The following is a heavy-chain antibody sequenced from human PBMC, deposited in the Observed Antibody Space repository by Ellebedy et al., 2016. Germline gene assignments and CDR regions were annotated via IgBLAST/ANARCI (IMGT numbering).Heavy chain of an antibody. CDR3: AKDGWQNQNRYGYDI. D-gene: IGHD5-18*01. Sequence: SETLSLTCSVSGASISSNNYYWTWIRQHPGKGLEWLGYIHHTGSIYFNPSLQSRLTMSIDTSKNQFSLNLTSVTAADTAVYYCAKDGWQNQNRYGYDIWGQGTLVTVSS. CDR1: GASISSNNYY. CDR2: IHHTGSI. J-gene: IGHJ3*02. V-gene: IGHV4-31*03.